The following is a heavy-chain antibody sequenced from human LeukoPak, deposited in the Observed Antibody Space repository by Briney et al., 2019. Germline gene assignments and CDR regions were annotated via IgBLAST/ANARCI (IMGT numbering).Heavy chain of an antibody. V-gene: IGHV4-39*07. D-gene: IGHD3-22*01. CDR1: GGSISSNSYY. CDR3: ARDAGSSGYYYQFSDY. J-gene: IGHJ4*02. CDR2: IYHSGST. Sequence: PSETLSLTCTVSGGSISSNSYYWSWIRQPPGKGLEWIGSIYHSGSTYYNPSLKGRVTISVDTSKNQFSLKLSSVTAADTAVYYCARDAGSSGYYYQFSDYWGQGTLVTVSS.